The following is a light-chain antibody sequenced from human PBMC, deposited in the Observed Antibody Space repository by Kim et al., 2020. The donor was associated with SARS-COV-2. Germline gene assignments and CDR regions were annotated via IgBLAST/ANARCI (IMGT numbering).Light chain of an antibody. CDR3: QQRGSWPPALT. Sequence: PGESATLSCSASHNVGISVAGYQQTPGQAPRLLIYDAAIRAAGIPDRFSGSGSGTDFTLTIGSLAPEDFAIYYCQQRGSWPPALTFGGGTKLEI. CDR2: DAA. CDR1: HNVGIS. V-gene: IGKV3-11*01. J-gene: IGKJ4*01.